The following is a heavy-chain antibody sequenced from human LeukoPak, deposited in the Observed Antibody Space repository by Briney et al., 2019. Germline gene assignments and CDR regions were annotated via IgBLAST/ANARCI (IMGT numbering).Heavy chain of an antibody. J-gene: IGHJ4*02. Sequence: PSETLSLTCIVSGGSISSGGYYWSWIRQHPGKGLEWIGYIYYSGSTYYNPSLKSRVTVSLDTSKNQFSLKLSSVTAADTAGYYCASSGSGWYYFDYWGQGTLVTVSS. CDR1: GGSISSGGYY. CDR2: IYYSGST. V-gene: IGHV4-31*03. D-gene: IGHD6-19*01. CDR3: ASSGSGWYYFDY.